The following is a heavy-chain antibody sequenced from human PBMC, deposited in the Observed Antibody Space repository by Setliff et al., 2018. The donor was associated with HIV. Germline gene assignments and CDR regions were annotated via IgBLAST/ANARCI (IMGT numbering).Heavy chain of an antibody. CDR3: ARGQEAFPAPHYMDV. Sequence: SSETLSLTCAVYGGSFSNFYWTWIRQPPRKGLEWIGELSRSGGTNYNPSLQSRVAISLDTSKSQFSRKLVSVTVADTAVYYCARGQEAFPAPHYMDVWGKGTTVTVSS. J-gene: IGHJ6*04. CDR1: GGSFSNFY. V-gene: IGHV4-34*01. CDR2: LSRSGGT.